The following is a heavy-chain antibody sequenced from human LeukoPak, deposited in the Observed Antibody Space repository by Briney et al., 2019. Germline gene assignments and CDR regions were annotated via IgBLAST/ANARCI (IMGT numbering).Heavy chain of an antibody. CDR1: GGSISSSNW. CDR2: IYHSGST. Sequence: KPSGTLSLTCAVSGGSISSSNWWSWVRQPPGKGLEWIGEIYHSGSTNYNPSLKSRVTISVDTSKNQFSLKLSSVTAADTAVYYCARAVGSGSFQTYYYYMDVWGKGTTVTISS. D-gene: IGHD3-10*01. V-gene: IGHV4-4*02. CDR3: ARAVGSGSFQTYYYYMDV. J-gene: IGHJ6*03.